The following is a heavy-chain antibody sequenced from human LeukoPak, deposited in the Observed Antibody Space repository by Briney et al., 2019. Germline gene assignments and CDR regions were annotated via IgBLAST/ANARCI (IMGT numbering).Heavy chain of an antibody. J-gene: IGHJ6*03. V-gene: IGHV3-33*06. CDR3: AKGGYDSRGFYYYYYYMDV. Sequence: PGGSLRLSCAASGFTFSSYGMHWVRQAPGKGLEWVVVIWYDGSNKYYADSVKGRFTISRDNSKNTLYLQMNSLRAEDTAVYYCAKGGYDSRGFYYYYYYMDVWGKGTTVTVSS. D-gene: IGHD5-12*01. CDR1: GFTFSSYG. CDR2: IWYDGSNK.